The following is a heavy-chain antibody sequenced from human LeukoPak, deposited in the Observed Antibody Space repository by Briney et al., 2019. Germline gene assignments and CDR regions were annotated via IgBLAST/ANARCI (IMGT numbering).Heavy chain of an antibody. V-gene: IGHV3-30-3*01. CDR3: AKDERGGWGPYYFDY. J-gene: IGHJ4*02. CDR1: GFTFSSYA. D-gene: IGHD6-19*01. CDR2: ISYDGSNK. Sequence: PGRSLRLSCAASGFTFSSYAMHWVRQAPGKGLEWVAVISYDGSNKYYADSVKGRFTISRDNSKNTLYLQMNSLRAEDTAVYYCAKDERGGWGPYYFDYWGQGTLVTVSS.